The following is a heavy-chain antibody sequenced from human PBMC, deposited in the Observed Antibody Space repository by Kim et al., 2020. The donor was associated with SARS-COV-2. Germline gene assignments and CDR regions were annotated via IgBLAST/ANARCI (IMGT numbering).Heavy chain of an antibody. CDR3: ARGGWGYSGTPGDAFDI. J-gene: IGHJ3*02. Sequence: GGSLRLSCAASGFTVSGNSMSWVRQAPGKGLEWVSVIYSGTKTYYVDSVRGRFTISRDNSRNTLYLQINSLRAEDTAVYYCARGGWGYSGTPGDAFDIWGQGTMVTVSS. CDR1: GFTVSGNS. D-gene: IGHD1-26*01. CDR2: IYSGTKT. V-gene: IGHV3-53*01.